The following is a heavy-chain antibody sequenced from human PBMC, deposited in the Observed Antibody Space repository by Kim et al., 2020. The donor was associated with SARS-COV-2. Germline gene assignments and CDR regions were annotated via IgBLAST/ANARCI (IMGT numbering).Heavy chain of an antibody. CDR3: VKALTRGNLRGGFDWGFDS. J-gene: IGHJ4*02. D-gene: IGHD5-12*01. Sequence: GGSLRLSCAASEFTFNIHDMHWVRQTTEKGLEWVSGIGTAGDTYYADSVKGRFTISREDATDSLYLQLNSLRVGDTAIYYCVKALTRGNLRGGFDWGFDSWGQGTLVTVSS. CDR1: EFTFNIHD. V-gene: IGHV3-13*01. CDR2: IGTAGDT.